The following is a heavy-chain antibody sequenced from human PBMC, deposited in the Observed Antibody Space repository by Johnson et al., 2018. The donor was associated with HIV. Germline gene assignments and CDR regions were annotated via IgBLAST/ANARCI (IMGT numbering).Heavy chain of an antibody. D-gene: IGHD5-24*01. V-gene: IGHV3-30*04. J-gene: IGHJ3*02. CDR2: ISYDGNNK. Sequence: QVQLVESGGGVVQPGRSLRLSCAASGFTFNSYPMHWVRQAPGKWLAWVAVISYDGNNKYYADSLKGRFTISRDNSKNTLYLEMNSLRAEDTAVYYCAKAESNYGRAFDIWGQGTMVTVSS. CDR1: GFTFNSYP. CDR3: AKAESNYGRAFDI.